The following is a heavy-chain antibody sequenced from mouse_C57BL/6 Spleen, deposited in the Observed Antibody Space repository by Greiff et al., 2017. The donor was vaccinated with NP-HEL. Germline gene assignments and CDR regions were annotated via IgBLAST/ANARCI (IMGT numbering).Heavy chain of an antibody. Sequence: EVKLVESGPGLVKPSQSLSLTCSVTGYSITSGYYWNWIRQFPGNKLEWMGYISYDGSNNYNPSLKNRISITRDTSKNQFFLKLNSVTTEDTATYYCAREGRTEGYYFDYWGQGTTLTVSS. CDR1: GYSITSGYY. J-gene: IGHJ2*01. CDR3: AREGRTEGYYFDY. D-gene: IGHD1-1*01. V-gene: IGHV3-6*01. CDR2: ISYDGSN.